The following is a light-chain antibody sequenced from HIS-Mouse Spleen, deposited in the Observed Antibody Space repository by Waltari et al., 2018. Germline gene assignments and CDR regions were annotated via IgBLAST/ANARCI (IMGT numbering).Light chain of an antibody. J-gene: IGKJ2*01. CDR3: QQRSNWPPYT. Sequence: EIVLTQSPATLSLSPAERATLPCRASQSVSSYLAWYQQKPGQAPRLLIYDASNRATGIPARFSGSGSGTDFTLTISSLEPEDFAVYYCQQRSNWPPYTFGQGTKLEIK. CDR1: QSVSSY. CDR2: DAS. V-gene: IGKV3-11*01.